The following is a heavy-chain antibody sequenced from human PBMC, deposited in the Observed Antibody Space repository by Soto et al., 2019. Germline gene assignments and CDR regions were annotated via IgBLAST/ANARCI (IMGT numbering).Heavy chain of an antibody. CDR2: IWYDGSNK. J-gene: IGHJ6*02. CDR3: ARNVVPAPLVNYYYYYGMDV. Sequence: QVQLVESGGGVVQPGRSLRLSCAASGFTFSSYGMHWVRQAPGKGLEWVAVIWYDGSNKYYADSVKGRFTISRDNSKNTLYLQMNSLRAEDTAVYYCARNVVPAPLVNYYYYYGMDVWGQGTTVTVSS. CDR1: GFTFSSYG. V-gene: IGHV3-33*01. D-gene: IGHD2-2*01.